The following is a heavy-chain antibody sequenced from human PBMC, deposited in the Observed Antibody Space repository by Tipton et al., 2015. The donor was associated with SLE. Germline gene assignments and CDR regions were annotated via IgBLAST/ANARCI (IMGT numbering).Heavy chain of an antibody. Sequence: LRLSCVASGFTFSTYGMRWVRQSPGKGLAWIANIYHSGASYQNPSLRGRVSISVGTSKNQFSLKLTSVTAADTAVYYCARGVRIAVVKGWYFDLWGRGTLVTVSS. CDR2: IYHSGAS. CDR3: ARGVRIAVVKGWYFDL. D-gene: IGHD6-19*01. V-gene: IGHV4-38-2*01. J-gene: IGHJ2*01. CDR1: GFTFSTYG.